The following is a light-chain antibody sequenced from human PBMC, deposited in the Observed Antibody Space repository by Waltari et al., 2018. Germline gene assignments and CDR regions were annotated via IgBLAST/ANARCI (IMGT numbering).Light chain of an antibody. Sequence: QSALTQPASVSGSPGQSITISCTGTSSDVGSYNLFPWYQQHPGKAPKLMIYEGSKRPSGVSNRFSGSKSGNTASLTISGLQADDEADYYCCSYAPSSTVWVFGGGTKLTVL. V-gene: IGLV2-23*01. CDR1: SSDVGSYNL. CDR2: EGS. CDR3: CSYAPSSTVWV. J-gene: IGLJ3*02.